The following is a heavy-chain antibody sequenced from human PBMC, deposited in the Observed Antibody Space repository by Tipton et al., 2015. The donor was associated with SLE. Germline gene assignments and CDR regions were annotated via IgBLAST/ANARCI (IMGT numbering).Heavy chain of an antibody. CDR3: AKGGIFGVPVNRHMDV. D-gene: IGHD3-3*01. CDR1: EFTFSSYA. J-gene: IGHJ6*02. CDR2: ISGSATST. V-gene: IGHV3-23*01. Sequence: SLRLSCVASEFTFSSYAMTWVRQAPGKGLEWVSAISGSATSTSYADSVKGRFTISRDNSKNTLYLQMNGLRAEDTAVYYCAKGGIFGVPVNRHMDVWGQGTTVIVS.